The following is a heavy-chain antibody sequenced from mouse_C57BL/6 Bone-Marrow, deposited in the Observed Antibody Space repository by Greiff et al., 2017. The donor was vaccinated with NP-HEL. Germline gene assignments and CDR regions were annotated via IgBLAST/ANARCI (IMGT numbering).Heavy chain of an antibody. CDR1: GFTFSDFY. Sequence: EVQRVESGGGLVQSGRSLRLSCATSGFTFSDFYMEWVRQAPGKGLEWIAASRNKANDYTTEYSASVKGRFIVSRDTSQSILYLQMNALRAEDTAIYYCAGTAQAPFAYWGQGTLVTVSA. CDR3: AGTAQAPFAY. J-gene: IGHJ3*01. D-gene: IGHD3-2*02. CDR2: SRNKANDYTT. V-gene: IGHV7-1*01.